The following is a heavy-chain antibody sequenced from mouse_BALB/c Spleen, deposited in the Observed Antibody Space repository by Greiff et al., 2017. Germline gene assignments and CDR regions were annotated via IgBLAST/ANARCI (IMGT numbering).Heavy chain of an antibody. CDR3: ARHYDGSSYYFDY. D-gene: IGHD1-1*01. CDR2: ISSGGGST. J-gene: IGHJ2*01. Sequence: DVQLVESGGGLVKPGGSLKLSCAASGFAFSSYDMSWVRQTPEKRLEWVSYISSGGGSTYYPDTVKGRFTISRDNAKNTLYLQMSSLKSEDTAMYYCARHYDGSSYYFDYWGQGTTLTVSS. V-gene: IGHV5-12-1*01. CDR1: GFAFSSYD.